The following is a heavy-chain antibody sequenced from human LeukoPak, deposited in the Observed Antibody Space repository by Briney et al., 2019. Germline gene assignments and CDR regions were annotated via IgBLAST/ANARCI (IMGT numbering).Heavy chain of an antibody. CDR2: INHRGSS. Sequence: SETLSLTCAVYGESFSAYFWNWIRQAPGKPLEYIGEINHRGSSHYNPSLKTRVTLSVDTSKNQFSLKLTSVTATDTAVYFCARGSSFDGYCSAGACDAGYYDSWGQGTPVTVSS. CDR3: ARGSSFDGYCSAGACDAGYYDS. D-gene: IGHD2-15*01. CDR1: GESFSAYF. V-gene: IGHV4-34*01. J-gene: IGHJ4*02.